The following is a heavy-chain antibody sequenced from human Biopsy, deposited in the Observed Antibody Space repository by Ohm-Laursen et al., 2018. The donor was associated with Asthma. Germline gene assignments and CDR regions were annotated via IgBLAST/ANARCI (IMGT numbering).Heavy chain of an antibody. D-gene: IGHD2-2*01. V-gene: IGHV1-69*13. CDR1: GGTFSSNS. Sequence: GASVKVSCKASGGTFSSNSINWVRQAPGQGLEWMGRIIPIFGPTNYAQKFQGRVTISADDSTSTAYMELSSLSSEDTTLYYCARWPEYVRSSGALDYWGQGTLVTVSS. CDR2: IIPIFGPT. CDR3: ARWPEYVRSSGALDY. J-gene: IGHJ4*02.